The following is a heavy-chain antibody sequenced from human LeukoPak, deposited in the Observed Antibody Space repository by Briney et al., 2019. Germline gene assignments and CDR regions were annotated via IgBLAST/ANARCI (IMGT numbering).Heavy chain of an antibody. V-gene: IGHV3-7*01. CDR2: IKQDGSEK. D-gene: IGHD2-2*01. J-gene: IGHJ4*02. CDR3: ARGHNCSSTSCYLDPGFDY. Sequence: GGSLRLSCAASGFTFSSYWMSWVRQAPGKGLEWVANIKQDGSEKYYVDSVKGRFTISRDNAKNSLYLQMNSLRAEDTAVYYCARGHNCSSTSCYLDPGFDYWGQGTLVTVSS. CDR1: GFTFSSYW.